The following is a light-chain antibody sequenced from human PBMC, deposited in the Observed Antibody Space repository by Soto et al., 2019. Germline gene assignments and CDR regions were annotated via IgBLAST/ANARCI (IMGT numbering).Light chain of an antibody. CDR1: QAIRND. CDR3: LQHKNYPRT. J-gene: IGKJ1*01. CDR2: AAS. Sequence: DTQMTQSPSSLSAFVGDRVTITCRASQAIRNDLGWYQQKPGTAPKSLIHAASNFQSGVPSRFSGSGSGTEFTLTISSLQPEDIATYYCLQHKNYPRTFGQGTKVEIK. V-gene: IGKV1-17*01.